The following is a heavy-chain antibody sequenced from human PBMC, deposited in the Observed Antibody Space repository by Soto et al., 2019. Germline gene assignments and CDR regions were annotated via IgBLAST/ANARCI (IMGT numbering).Heavy chain of an antibody. Sequence: GESLKISCKGSGYTFTAYWIGWVRQMPGKGLEWMGIIYPGDSDTRYSPSFQGQVTISADKSITTAYLQWSSLKASDTAMFYCARGGYSGNSKDPFYIWGPGTMVTVSS. V-gene: IGHV5-51*01. CDR1: GYTFTAYW. J-gene: IGHJ3*02. CDR2: IYPGDSDT. D-gene: IGHD6-25*01. CDR3: ARGGYSGNSKDPFYI.